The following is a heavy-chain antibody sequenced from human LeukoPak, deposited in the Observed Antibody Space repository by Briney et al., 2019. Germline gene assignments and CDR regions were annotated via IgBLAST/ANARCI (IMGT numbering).Heavy chain of an antibody. J-gene: IGHJ4*02. Sequence: ASVKVSCKASGYTFTSYAMHWVRQAPGQRLEWMGWINAGNGNTNYAQKLQGRVTTTTDTSTSTAYMELRSLRSDDTAVYYCARGTRELHYWGQGTLVTVSS. CDR3: ARGTRELHY. D-gene: IGHD1-26*01. CDR2: INAGNGNT. CDR1: GYTFTSYA. V-gene: IGHV1-3*01.